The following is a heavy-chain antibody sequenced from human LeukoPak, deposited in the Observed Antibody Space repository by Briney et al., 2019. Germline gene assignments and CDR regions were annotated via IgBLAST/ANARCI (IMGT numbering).Heavy chain of an antibody. D-gene: IGHD3-9*01. J-gene: IGHJ4*02. Sequence: ESGPTLVTPTQTLTLTCTFSGFSLTSRPVGVGWIRQPPGKALEWLAFIYWDDDNRYSPSLKSRLTVTKDTSKNHVVLTMTNMDPVDTATYFCAHRREVGSNDWGQGIFDYWGQGILVTVSS. CDR3: AHRREVGSNDWGQGIFDY. V-gene: IGHV2-5*02. CDR1: GFSLTSRPVG. CDR2: IYWDDDN.